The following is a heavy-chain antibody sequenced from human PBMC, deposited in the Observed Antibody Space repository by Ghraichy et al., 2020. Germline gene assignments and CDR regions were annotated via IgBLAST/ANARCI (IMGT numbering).Heavy chain of an antibody. Sequence: SETLSLTCAVYGGSFSGYYWSWIRQPPGKGLEWIGEINHSGSTNYNPSLKSRVTISVDTSKNQLSLKLSSVTAADTAVYYCASSRMMEWFGELFVPYFDYWGQGTLVTVSS. CDR1: GGSFSGYY. J-gene: IGHJ4*02. CDR3: ASSRMMEWFGELFVPYFDY. D-gene: IGHD3-10*01. V-gene: IGHV4-34*01. CDR2: INHSGST.